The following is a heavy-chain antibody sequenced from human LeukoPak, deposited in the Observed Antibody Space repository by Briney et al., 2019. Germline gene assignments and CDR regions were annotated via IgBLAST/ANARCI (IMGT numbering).Heavy chain of an antibody. CDR3: ARGRSGSYYVLKYYYYMDV. D-gene: IGHD1-26*01. V-gene: IGHV1-8*03. CDR2: INPNSGNT. CDR1: GYTFTGYY. J-gene: IGHJ6*03. Sequence: GASVKVSCKASGYTFTGYYMHWVRQAPGQGLEWMGWINPNSGNTGYAQKFQGRVTITRNTSISTAYMELSSLRSEDTAVYYCARGRSGSYYVLKYYYYMDVWGKGTTVTVSS.